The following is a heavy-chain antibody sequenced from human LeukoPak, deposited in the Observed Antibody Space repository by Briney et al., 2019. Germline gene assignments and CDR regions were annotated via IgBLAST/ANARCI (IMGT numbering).Heavy chain of an antibody. V-gene: IGHV4-39*07. CDR1: GGSISSSSYY. J-gene: IGHJ6*03. CDR3: ARLAYYYYYMDV. CDR2: IYYSGST. Sequence: SETLSLTCTVSGGSISSSSYYWGWIRQPPGKGLEWIGSIYYSGSTYYNPSLKSRVTISVDTSKNQFSLKLSSVTAADTAVYYRARLAYYYYYMDVWGKGTTVTVSS.